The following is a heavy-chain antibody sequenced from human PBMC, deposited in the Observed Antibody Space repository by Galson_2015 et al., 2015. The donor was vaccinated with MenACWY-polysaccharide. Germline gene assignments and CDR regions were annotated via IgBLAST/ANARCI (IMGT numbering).Heavy chain of an antibody. Sequence: SLRLSCAASGFTFSSYAMSWVRQAPGKGLEWVSAISGSGGSTYYADSVKSRFTISRDNSKNTLYLQMNSLRAEDTAVYYCAKYYDFWSGTLYYFDYWGQGTVVTVSS. CDR1: GFTFSSYA. CDR3: AKYYDFWSGTLYYFDY. J-gene: IGHJ4*02. CDR2: ISGSGGST. D-gene: IGHD3-3*01. V-gene: IGHV3-23*01.